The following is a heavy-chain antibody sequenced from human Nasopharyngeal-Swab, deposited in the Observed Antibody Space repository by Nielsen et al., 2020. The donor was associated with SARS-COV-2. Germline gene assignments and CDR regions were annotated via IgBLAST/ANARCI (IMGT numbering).Heavy chain of an antibody. CDR1: GYTFSSYW. D-gene: IGHD4-23*01. CDR3: TRDIGGKYGY. CDR2: INIDGSVT. V-gene: IGHV3-74*01. J-gene: IGHJ4*02. Sequence: GESLKISCAASGYTFSSYWMHWVRQAPGKGLVWVSRINIDGSVTDYADSVKGRFTISRDNARNTLYLQMNSLRGEDTAVYHCTRDIGGKYGYWGQGNLVTVSS.